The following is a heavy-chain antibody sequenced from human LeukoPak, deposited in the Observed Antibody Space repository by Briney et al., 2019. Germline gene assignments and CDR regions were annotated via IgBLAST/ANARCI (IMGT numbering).Heavy chain of an antibody. V-gene: IGHV1-69*05. CDR1: GGTFSSYA. J-gene: IGHJ6*02. CDR2: IIPIFGTA. D-gene: IGHD3-9*01. Sequence: GASVKVSCKASGGTFSSYAISWVRQAPGQGLEWMGGIIPIFGTANYAQKFQGRVTITTDESTSTAYMELSSLRSEDTAVYYCARDIRYFDWSHDYYYYGMDVWGQGTTVTVSS. CDR3: ARDIRYFDWSHDYYYYGMDV.